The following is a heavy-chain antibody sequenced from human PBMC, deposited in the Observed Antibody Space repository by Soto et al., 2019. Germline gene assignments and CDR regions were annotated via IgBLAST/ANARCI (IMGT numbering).Heavy chain of an antibody. D-gene: IGHD5-12*01. CDR1: GGSISSGDYY. J-gene: IGHJ5*02. V-gene: IGHV4-30-4*01. CDR3: AREGDGYNRFDP. Sequence: SETLSLTCTVSGGSISSGDYYWSWIRQPPGKGLEWIGYIYYSGSTYYNPSLKSRVTISVDTSKNQFSLKLSSVTAADTAVYYCAREGDGYNRFDPWGQGTLVTVSS. CDR2: IYYSGST.